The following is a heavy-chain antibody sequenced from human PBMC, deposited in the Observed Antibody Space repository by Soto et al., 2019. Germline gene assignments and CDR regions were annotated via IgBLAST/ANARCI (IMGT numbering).Heavy chain of an antibody. J-gene: IGHJ4*02. Sequence: QVQLVESGGGVVQPGRSLRLSCAASGFTFSSYGMHWVRQAPGKGLEWVAVISYDGSSKYYADSVKGRFTISRDNSKNTLYLQMNSLRAEDTAVYYCAKGGIRFLEWPQDYWGQGTLVTVSS. CDR1: GFTFSSYG. CDR2: ISYDGSSK. V-gene: IGHV3-30*18. D-gene: IGHD3-3*01. CDR3: AKGGIRFLEWPQDY.